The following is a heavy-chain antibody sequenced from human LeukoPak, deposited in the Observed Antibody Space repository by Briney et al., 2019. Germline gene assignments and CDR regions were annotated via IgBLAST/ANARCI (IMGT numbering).Heavy chain of an antibody. CDR3: AREPTSPSSSSWYRYYYYGMDV. V-gene: IGHV3-30-3*01. J-gene: IGHJ6*02. D-gene: IGHD6-13*01. Sequence: GGSLRLSCAASGVTFSSYAMHWVRQAPGKGLEWVAVISYDGSNKYYTDSVNGRFPISRDHSKNTLYLQMNSLSSEDTAVYYCAREPTSPSSSSWYRYYYYGMDVWGQGTTVTVSS. CDR1: GVTFSSYA. CDR2: ISYDGSNK.